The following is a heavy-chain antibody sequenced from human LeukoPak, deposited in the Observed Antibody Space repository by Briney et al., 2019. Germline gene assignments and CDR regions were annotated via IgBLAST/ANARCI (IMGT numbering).Heavy chain of an antibody. J-gene: IGHJ6*04. Sequence: GGSLRLSCAASGFTFSSYSMNWVRQAPGKGLEWVSSISSSSSYIYYADSVKGRFTISRDNAKNSLYLQMNSLRAEDTAVYYCARRNEYYYYGMDAWGKGTTVTVSS. CDR1: GFTFSSYS. V-gene: IGHV3-21*01. CDR2: ISSSSSYI. CDR3: ARRNEYYYYGMDA. D-gene: IGHD1-1*01.